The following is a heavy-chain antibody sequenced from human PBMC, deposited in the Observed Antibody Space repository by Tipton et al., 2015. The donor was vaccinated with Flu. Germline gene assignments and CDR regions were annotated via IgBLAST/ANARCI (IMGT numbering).Heavy chain of an antibody. D-gene: IGHD3-10*01. V-gene: IGHV4-61*02. CDR1: GGSISSGSYY. J-gene: IGHJ5*02. CDR3: ARDLFGEKDWFDP. CDR2: IYTSGST. Sequence: TLPLTCTVSGGSISSGSYYWSWIRQPAGKGLEWIGRIYTSGSTNYNPSLKSRVTISVDTSKNQFSLKLSSVTAADTAVYYCARDLFGEKDWFDPWGQGTLVTVSS.